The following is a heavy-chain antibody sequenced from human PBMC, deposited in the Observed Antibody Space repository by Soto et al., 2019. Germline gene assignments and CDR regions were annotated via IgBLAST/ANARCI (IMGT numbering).Heavy chain of an antibody. Sequence: WESLRLSCAVSGFTFSTDWMHWIRQVPGKGLEWVSRINSDASHTYYADSVKGRFTISRDNAKNTLHLEMISLRAEDTAVDYCVSDGHCVTTSWYGNWFDPWGQGTLVTVSS. CDR3: VSDGHCVTTSWYGNWFDP. J-gene: IGHJ5*02. CDR1: GFTFSTDW. V-gene: IGHV3-74*01. D-gene: IGHD6-13*01. CDR2: INSDASHT.